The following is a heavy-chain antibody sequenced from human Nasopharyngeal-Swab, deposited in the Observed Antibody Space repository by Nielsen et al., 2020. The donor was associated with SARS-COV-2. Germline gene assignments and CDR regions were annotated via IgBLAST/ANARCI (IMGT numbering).Heavy chain of an antibody. J-gene: IGHJ4*02. D-gene: IGHD1-26*01. V-gene: IGHV3-74*01. Sequence: GGSLSLSCAASGITFSSYSMNWVRQAPGKGLVWVSRINSDGSSTSYADSVKGRFTISRDNAKNTLYLQMNSLRAEDTAVYYCARVPYSGSRGVGYWGQGTLVTVSS. CDR3: ARVPYSGSRGVGY. CDR2: INSDGSST. CDR1: GITFSSYS.